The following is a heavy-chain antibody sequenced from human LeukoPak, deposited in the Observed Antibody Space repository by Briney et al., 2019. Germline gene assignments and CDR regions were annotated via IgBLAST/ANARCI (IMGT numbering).Heavy chain of an antibody. D-gene: IGHD2-15*01. CDR3: ARGRYCSGGSCYNPDLYYYYYYYMDV. V-gene: IGHV4-61*01. J-gene: IGHJ6*03. CDR1: GYSISSGYY. CDR2: IYYSGST. Sequence: PSETLSLTCTVSGYSISSGYYWGWIRQPPGKGLEWIGYIYYSGSTNYNPSLKSRVTISVDTSKNQFSLKLSSVTAADTAVYYCARGRYCSGGSCYNPDLYYYYYYYMDVWGKGTTVTISS.